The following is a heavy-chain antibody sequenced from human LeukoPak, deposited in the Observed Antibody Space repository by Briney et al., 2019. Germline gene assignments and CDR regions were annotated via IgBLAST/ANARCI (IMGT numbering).Heavy chain of an antibody. CDR3: TRDTGTTGEVKFDP. J-gene: IGHJ5*02. V-gene: IGHV4-4*07. CDR2: IYTSGST. CDR1: GNSFGDYY. D-gene: IGHD4-17*01. Sequence: PSETLSFTCTVSGNSFGDYYWSWIRQPAGKGLEWIGRIYTSGSTTYNPSLKSRVTMSVDTSKSQFSLNLMSVTAADTAVYYCTRDTGTTGEVKFDPWGQGTLVTVSS.